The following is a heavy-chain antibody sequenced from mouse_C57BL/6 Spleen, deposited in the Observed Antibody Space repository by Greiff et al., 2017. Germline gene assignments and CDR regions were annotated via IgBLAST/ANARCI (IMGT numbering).Heavy chain of an antibody. CDR1: GYAFTNYL. J-gene: IGHJ4*01. CDR2: INPGRGGT. CDR3: ARGEGYDMDY. V-gene: IGHV1-54*01. Sequence: QVQLQQSGAELVRPGTSVKVSCKASGYAFTNYLIEWVKQRPGQGLEWIGVINPGRGGTNYNEKFKGKATLTADKSSSTAYMQLSSLTSEDSAVYFCARGEGYDMDYWGQGTSVTVSS.